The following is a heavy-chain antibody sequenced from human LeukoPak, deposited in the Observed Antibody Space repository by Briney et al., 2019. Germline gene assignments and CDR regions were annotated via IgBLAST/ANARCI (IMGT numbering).Heavy chain of an antibody. CDR1: GFTFSAYW. CDR3: ARDLDWLLFDY. D-gene: IGHD3-9*01. J-gene: IGHJ4*02. CDR2: VKYDGSTT. Sequence: GGSLRLSSAASGFTFSAYWMHWVRQAPGKGLVWVSRVKYDGSTTTYADSVKGRFTISRDNAKNILYLQMKSLRVEDTAVYYCARDLDWLLFDYWGQGTLVTVSS. V-gene: IGHV3-74*01.